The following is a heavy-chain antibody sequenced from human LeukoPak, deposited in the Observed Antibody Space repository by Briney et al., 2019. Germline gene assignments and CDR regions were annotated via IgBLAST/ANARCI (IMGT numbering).Heavy chain of an antibody. CDR2: IYYSGST. D-gene: IGHD3-22*01. J-gene: IGHJ1*01. Sequence: PSETLSLTCTVSGGSISSYYWSWIRQPPGKGLEWIGYIYYSGSTNYNPSLKSRVTISVDTSKNQFSLKPSSVTAADTAVYYCARDTVDSSGFEYFQHWGQGTLVTVSS. CDR3: ARDTVDSSGFEYFQH. CDR1: GGSISSYY. V-gene: IGHV4-59*01.